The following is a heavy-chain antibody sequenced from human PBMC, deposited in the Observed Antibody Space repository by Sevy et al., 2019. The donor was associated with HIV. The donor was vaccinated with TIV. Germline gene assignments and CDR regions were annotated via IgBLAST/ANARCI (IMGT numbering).Heavy chain of an antibody. J-gene: IGHJ6*02. D-gene: IGHD3-22*01. CDR2: IRYDGSNK. CDR3: AKELYYIHYYYYGMDV. CDR1: GFTLSSYG. V-gene: IGHV3-30*02. Sequence: GGSLRLSCAASGFTLSSYGMHWVRQAPGKGLEWVAFIRYDGSNKYYADSLKGRFTISRDNSNNTLYLQMNSLRAEDTAVYYCAKELYYIHYYYYGMDVWGQGTTVTVSS.